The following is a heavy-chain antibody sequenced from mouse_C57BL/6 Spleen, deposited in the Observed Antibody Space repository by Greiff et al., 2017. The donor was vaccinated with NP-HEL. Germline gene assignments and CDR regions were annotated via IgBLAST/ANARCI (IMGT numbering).Heavy chain of an antibody. Sequence: VQLQQSGAELVMPGASVKLSCKASGYTFTSYWMHWVKQRPGQGLEWIGEIDPSDSYTNYNQKFKGKSTLTVDKSSSTAYMQLSSLTSEDSAVYYCARRGYYGSSYNAMDYWGQGTSVTVSS. V-gene: IGHV1-69*01. D-gene: IGHD1-1*01. J-gene: IGHJ4*01. CDR1: GYTFTSYW. CDR2: IDPSDSYT. CDR3: ARRGYYGSSYNAMDY.